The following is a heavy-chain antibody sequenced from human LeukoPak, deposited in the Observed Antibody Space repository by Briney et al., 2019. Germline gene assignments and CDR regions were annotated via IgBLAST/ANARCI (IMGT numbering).Heavy chain of an antibody. CDR3: ARDQYYDFWSGYYKGAYYYYGMDV. CDR2: IWYDGSNK. D-gene: IGHD3-3*01. V-gene: IGHV3-33*08. CDR1: GFTFSSYG. Sequence: GGSLRLSCAASGFTFSSYGMHWVRQAPGKGLEWVAVIWYDGSNKYYADSVKGRFTISRDNSKNTLYLQMNSLRAEDTAVYYCARDQYYDFWSGYYKGAYYYYGMDVWGQGTTVTVSS. J-gene: IGHJ6*02.